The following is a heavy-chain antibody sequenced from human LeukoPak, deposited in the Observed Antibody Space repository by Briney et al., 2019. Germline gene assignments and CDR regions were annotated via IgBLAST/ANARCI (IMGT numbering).Heavy chain of an antibody. Sequence: GESLKISCKGSGYSFTSYWIGWVRQMPGKGLEWMGIIYPGDSDTRYSLSFQGQVTISADKSISTAYLQWSSLKASDTAMYYCARLAVAGPNYYYYGMDVWGQGTTVTVSS. CDR2: IYPGDSDT. V-gene: IGHV5-51*01. CDR3: ARLAVAGPNYYYYGMDV. CDR1: GYSFTSYW. D-gene: IGHD6-19*01. J-gene: IGHJ6*02.